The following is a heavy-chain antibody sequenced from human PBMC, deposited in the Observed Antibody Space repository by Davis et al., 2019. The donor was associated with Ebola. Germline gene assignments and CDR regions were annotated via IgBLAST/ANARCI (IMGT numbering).Heavy chain of an antibody. CDR2: MNPNSGNT. J-gene: IGHJ5*02. CDR3: ARDWEYSSSSSGWFDP. CDR1: GYTFTSYD. V-gene: IGHV1-8*01. Sequence: ASVKVSCKASGYTFTSYDINWVRQATGQGLEWMGWMNPNSGNTGYAQKFQGRVTMTRNTSISTAYMELSSLRSEDTAVYYCARDWEYSSSSSGWFDPWGQGTLVTVSS. D-gene: IGHD6-6*01.